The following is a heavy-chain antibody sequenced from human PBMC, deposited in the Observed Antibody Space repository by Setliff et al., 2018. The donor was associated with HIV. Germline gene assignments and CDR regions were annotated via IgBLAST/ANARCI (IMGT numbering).Heavy chain of an antibody. D-gene: IGHD3-10*01. V-gene: IGHV4-39*01. CDR3: ARLGYVSGGFYKTPGPYYFDY. J-gene: IGHJ4*02. Sequence: SETLSLTCTVSGGSMSSSSYYWGWIRQTPDKGLEWIGIIYYSGATYYNPSLTSRVTISVDTSRNQFSLKLGSVTAADTAAYYCARLGYVSGGFYKTPGPYYFDYWGQGALVTVSS. CDR1: GGSMSSSSYY. CDR2: IYYSGAT.